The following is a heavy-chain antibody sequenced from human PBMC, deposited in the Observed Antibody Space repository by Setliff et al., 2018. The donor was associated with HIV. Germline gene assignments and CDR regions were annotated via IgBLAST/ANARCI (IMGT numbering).Heavy chain of an antibody. CDR3: TRNNVAWYQPLGYFDL. CDR2: IRSMREGGPT. V-gene: IGHV3-15*01. J-gene: IGHJ2*01. D-gene: IGHD2-2*01. Sequence: LRLSCAASGFTFRNYGMHWVRQAPGKGLEWIGRIRSMREGGPTDYAAPVNGRFTISRDDSRKTLYLQMNSLRTEDTAVYYCTRNNVAWYQPLGYFDLWGRGNQVTVSS. CDR1: GFTFRNYG.